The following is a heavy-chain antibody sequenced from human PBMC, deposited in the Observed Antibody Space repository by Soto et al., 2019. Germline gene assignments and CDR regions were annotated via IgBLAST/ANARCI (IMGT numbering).Heavy chain of an antibody. V-gene: IGHV3-23*01. CDR1: GFTFSSYA. Sequence: GGSLRLSCAASGFTFSSYAMSWVRQAPGKGLEWVSTFSGTGGYTYYADSVKGRFTISRDDSKNTLFLHMNSLRAADTAVYYCARAQRALITYGPFDPWGQGTLVTVSS. J-gene: IGHJ5*02. D-gene: IGHD4-17*01. CDR3: ARAQRALITYGPFDP. CDR2: FSGTGGYT.